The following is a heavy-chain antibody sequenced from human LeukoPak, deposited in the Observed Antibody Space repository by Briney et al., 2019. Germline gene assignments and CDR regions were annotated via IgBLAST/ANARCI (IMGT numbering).Heavy chain of an antibody. D-gene: IGHD3-10*01. Sequence: GGSLRLSCAASGFTFSDYYMSWIRQAPGKGLEWVSYISSSSSYTNYADSVKGRFTISRDNAKNSLYLQMNSLRAEDTAVYYCARELRYYGSGSYYYWGQGTLVTVPS. CDR2: ISSSSSYT. CDR1: GFTFSDYY. CDR3: ARELRYYGSGSYYY. J-gene: IGHJ4*02. V-gene: IGHV3-11*06.